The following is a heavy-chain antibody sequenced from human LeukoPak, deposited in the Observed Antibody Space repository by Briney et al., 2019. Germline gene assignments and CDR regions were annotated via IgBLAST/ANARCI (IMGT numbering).Heavy chain of an antibody. D-gene: IGHD3-16*02. V-gene: IGHV3-23*01. CDR3: AKDPGRDYPIYDYVWGSYRPVPDY. J-gene: IGHJ4*02. CDR2: ISGSGGST. Sequence: PGGSLRLSCAASGFTFSSYNINWVRQAPGKGLEWVSAISGSGGSTYYADSVKGRFTISRDNSKNTLYLQMNSLRAEDTAVYYCAKDPGRDYPIYDYVWGSYRPVPDYWGQGTLVTVSS. CDR1: GFTFSSYN.